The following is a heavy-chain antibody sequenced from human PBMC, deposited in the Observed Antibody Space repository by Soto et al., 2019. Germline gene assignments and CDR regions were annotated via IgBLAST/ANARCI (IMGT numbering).Heavy chain of an antibody. V-gene: IGHV3-30*03. J-gene: IGHJ4*02. CDR1: GFTFSGYG. CDR2: ISDDGSNK. CDR3: ETGICSSNSCYTVDYFDY. D-gene: IGHD2-2*02. Sequence: GGSLRLSCAALGFTFSGYGMHWVRQAPGKGLEWVALISDDGSNKYYADSVKGRFTISRDNSKNTLYLQMNSLRAEDTAVYYCETGICSSNSCYTVDYFDYWGQGTLVTVSS.